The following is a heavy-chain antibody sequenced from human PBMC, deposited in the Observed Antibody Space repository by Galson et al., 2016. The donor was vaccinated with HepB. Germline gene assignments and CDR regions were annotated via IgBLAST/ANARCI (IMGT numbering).Heavy chain of an antibody. CDR1: GFTFSSYG. J-gene: IGHJ5*02. V-gene: IGHV3-30*18. CDR3: AKSRHATPIDFIFNR. D-gene: IGHD2-21*02. Sequence: SLRLSCAVSGFTFSSYGMHWVRQAPGKGLEWVAVISDDGSSKYHVPSVKGRFSISRDNSKDMLYLQMDSLRPEDTAVYYCAKSRHATPIDFIFNRWGQGTLVTVSS. CDR2: ISDDGSSK.